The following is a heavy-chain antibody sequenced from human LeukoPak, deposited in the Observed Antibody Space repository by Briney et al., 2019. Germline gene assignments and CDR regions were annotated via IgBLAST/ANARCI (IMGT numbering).Heavy chain of an antibody. CDR2: IYPGDSDT. J-gene: IGHJ4*02. D-gene: IGHD3-22*01. CDR3: AVGTRGHYDTTWYFDY. CDR1: GYSFTTYW. Sequence: GESLKISCKGSGYSFTTYWIGWVRQLPGKGLEWMGVIYPGDSDTRYSPSFQGQVTISADKPINTAYLQWSSLKASDTAMYFCAVGTRGHYDTTWYFDYWGQGTLVTVSS. V-gene: IGHV5-51*04.